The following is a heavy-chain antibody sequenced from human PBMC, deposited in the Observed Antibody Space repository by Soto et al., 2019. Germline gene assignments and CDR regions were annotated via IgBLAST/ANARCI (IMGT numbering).Heavy chain of an antibody. Sequence: QVQLVESGGGLVKPGGSLRLSCVASGFTFSDYYMGWFRQAPGKGLEWVSYISSGGSVIYSADSMKGRFTISRDNAKISRYLQVNSLIAEVTAVYYWAREPRDDYMISGGFDYWGQGTLVTVPS. V-gene: IGHV3-11*01. CDR2: ISSGGSVI. CDR3: AREPRDDYMISGGFDY. D-gene: IGHD4-4*01. CDR1: GFTFSDYY. J-gene: IGHJ4*02.